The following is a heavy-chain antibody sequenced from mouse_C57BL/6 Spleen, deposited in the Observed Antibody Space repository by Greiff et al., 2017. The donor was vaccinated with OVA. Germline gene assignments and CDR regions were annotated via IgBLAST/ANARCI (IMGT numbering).Heavy chain of an antibody. D-gene: IGHD1-1*01. CDR2: ISYDGSN. J-gene: IGHJ2*01. CDR3: ARDYAFDY. Sequence: ESGPGLVKPSQSLSLTCSVTGYSITSGYYWNWIRQFPGNKLEWMGYISYDGSNNYNPSLKNRISITRDTSKNQFFLKLNSVTTEDTATYYCARDYAFDYWGQGTTLTVSS. CDR1: GYSITSGYY. V-gene: IGHV3-6*01.